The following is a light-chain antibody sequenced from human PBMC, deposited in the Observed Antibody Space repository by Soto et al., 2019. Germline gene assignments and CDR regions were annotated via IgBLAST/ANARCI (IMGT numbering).Light chain of an antibody. CDR3: SSYTSSSTLV. V-gene: IGLV2-14*01. CDR2: XVS. J-gene: IGLJ1*01. Sequence: QSVLTQPASVSGSPGQSITISCTGTSSDVGGYNYVSWYQQHPGKAPKLMIYXVSNRPSGVSNRFSGSKSGNTASLTISGLQAEDEADYYCSSYTSSSTLVFGTGTKVTVL. CDR1: SSDVGGYNY.